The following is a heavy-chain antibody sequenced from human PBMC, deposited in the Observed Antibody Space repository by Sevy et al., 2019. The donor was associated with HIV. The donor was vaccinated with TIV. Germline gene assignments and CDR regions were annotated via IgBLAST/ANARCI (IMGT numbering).Heavy chain of an antibody. CDR2: IWYDGSNK. D-gene: IGHD6-13*01. CDR1: GFTFSSYG. J-gene: IGHJ6*02. Sequence: GGSLRLSCAASGFTFSSYGMHWVRQAPGKGLEWVAVIWYDGSNKYYADSVKGRFTISRDNSKNTLYLQMNSLRAEDTAVYYGARTPPGYSSSWYVDYYYYGMDVWGQGTTVTVSS. V-gene: IGHV3-33*01. CDR3: ARTPPGYSSSWYVDYYYYGMDV.